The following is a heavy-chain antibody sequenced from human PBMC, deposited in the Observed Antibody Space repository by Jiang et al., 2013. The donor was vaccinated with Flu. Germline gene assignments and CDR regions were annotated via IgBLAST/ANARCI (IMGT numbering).Heavy chain of an antibody. Sequence: LLKPSETLSLTCAVYGGSFSGYYWSWIRQPPGKGLEWIGEINHSGSTNYNPSLKSRVTISVDTSKNQFSLKLSSVTAADTAVYYCARDWGVVPAAMDWFDPWGQGTLVTVSS. D-gene: IGHD2-2*01. J-gene: IGHJ5*02. CDR3: ARDWGVVPAAMDWFDP. CDR2: INHSGST. CDR1: GGSFSGYY. V-gene: IGHV4-34*01.